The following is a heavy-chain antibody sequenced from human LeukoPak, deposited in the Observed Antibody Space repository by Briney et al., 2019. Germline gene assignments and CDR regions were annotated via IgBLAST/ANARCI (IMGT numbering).Heavy chain of an antibody. J-gene: IGHJ4*02. D-gene: IGHD6-19*01. CDR1: GFTFSSYE. Sequence: GGSLRLSCAASGFTFSSYEMNWVRQAPGKGPEWISYISGSGSTIYYADSVKGRFTISRDNAKNSLYLQMNSLRAEDTAVYYCARDTSGWYKRFDYWGQGTLVTVSS. CDR3: ARDTSGWYKRFDY. CDR2: ISGSGSTI. V-gene: IGHV3-48*03.